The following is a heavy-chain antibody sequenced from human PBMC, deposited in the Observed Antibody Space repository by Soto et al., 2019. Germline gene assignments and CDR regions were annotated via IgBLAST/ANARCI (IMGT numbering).Heavy chain of an antibody. CDR1: GYSFTSYW. CDR2: IYPGDSDT. V-gene: IGHV5-51*01. D-gene: IGHD6-25*01. CDR3: ARSEADDAFDI. Sequence: GESLKSSWKGSGYSFTSYWIGWVRQMPGKGLEWMGIIYPGDSDTRYSPSFQGQVTISADKSISTAYLQWSSLKASDTAMYYCARSEADDAFDIWGQGTMVTVSS. J-gene: IGHJ3*02.